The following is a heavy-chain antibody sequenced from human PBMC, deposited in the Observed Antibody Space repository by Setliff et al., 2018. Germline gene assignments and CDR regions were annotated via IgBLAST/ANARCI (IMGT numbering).Heavy chain of an antibody. V-gene: IGHV3-72*01. CDR3: VRDYWGSYDN. Sequence: PGGSLRLSCAASGFALSDYDMDWVRQAPGKGLEWLGRIRERDFGDTSQHAASVRGRFTFSRDDSKNSLFLQMNNLKTEDTAIYYCVRDYWGSYDNWGQGTLVTVSS. CDR2: IRERDFGDTS. D-gene: IGHD1-26*01. J-gene: IGHJ4*02. CDR1: GFALSDYD.